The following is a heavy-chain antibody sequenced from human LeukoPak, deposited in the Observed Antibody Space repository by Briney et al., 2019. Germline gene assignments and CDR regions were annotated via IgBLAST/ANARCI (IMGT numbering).Heavy chain of an antibody. J-gene: IGHJ4*02. CDR2: IYHSGST. CDR1: GYSISSGYY. V-gene: IGHV4-38-2*02. CDR3: AREQGSGSRSGDY. Sequence: SETLSLTCTVSGYSISSGYYWGWIRQPPGKGLEWIGSIYHSGSTYYNPSLKSRVTISVDTSKNQFSLKLSSVTAADTAVYYCAREQGSGSRSGDYWGQGTLVTVSS. D-gene: IGHD3-10*01.